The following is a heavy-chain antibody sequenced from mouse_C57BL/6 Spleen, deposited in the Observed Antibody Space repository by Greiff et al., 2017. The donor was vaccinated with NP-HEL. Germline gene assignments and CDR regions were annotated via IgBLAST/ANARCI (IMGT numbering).Heavy chain of an antibody. CDR1: GFSLTSYG. D-gene: IGHD1-1*01. CDR3: ARNSITTVVASMDY. Sequence: VQLVESGPGLVQPSQSLSITCTVSGFSLTSYGVHWVRQSPGKGLEWLGVIWSGGSTDYNAAFISRLSISKDNSKSQVFFKMNSLQADDTAIYYCARNSITTVVASMDYWGQGTSVTVSS. V-gene: IGHV2-2*01. J-gene: IGHJ4*01. CDR2: IWSGGST.